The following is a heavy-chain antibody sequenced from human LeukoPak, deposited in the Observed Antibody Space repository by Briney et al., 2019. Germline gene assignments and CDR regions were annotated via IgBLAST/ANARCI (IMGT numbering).Heavy chain of an antibody. Sequence: SETLSLTCTVSGGSISSHYWSWIRQPPGKGLEWIGYIYYSGSTNYTNYNPSLKSRVTISVDTSKNQFSLKLGSVTAADTAVYYCARDPIVSVGDWYFDLWGRGTLVTVSS. J-gene: IGHJ2*01. CDR3: ARDPIVSVGDWYFDL. CDR1: GGSISSHY. D-gene: IGHD3-16*02. V-gene: IGHV4-59*11. CDR2: IYYSGSTNYT.